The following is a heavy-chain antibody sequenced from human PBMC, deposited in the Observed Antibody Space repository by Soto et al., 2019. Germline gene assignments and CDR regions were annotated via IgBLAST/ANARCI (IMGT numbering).Heavy chain of an antibody. Sequence: QVQLQESGPGLVKPSETLSLTCTVSGGSVSSGSYYWSWIRQPPGKGLEWIGYISYSGSTNYNPPLKSRVTISVDTSKNQFSLKLSSVIAADTAVYYCARAYYYGSGRGRSMDVWGQGTTVTVSS. D-gene: IGHD3-10*01. V-gene: IGHV4-61*01. CDR2: ISYSGST. J-gene: IGHJ6*02. CDR3: ARAYYYGSGRGRSMDV. CDR1: GGSVSSGSYY.